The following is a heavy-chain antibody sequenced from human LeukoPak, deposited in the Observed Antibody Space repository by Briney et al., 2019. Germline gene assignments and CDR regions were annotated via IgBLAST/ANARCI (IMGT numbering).Heavy chain of an antibody. J-gene: IGHJ3*02. CDR3: ATPYSSGRGPRDDAFDI. D-gene: IGHD6-19*01. CDR1: GGSISSYY. V-gene: IGHV4-39*01. CDR2: IYYSGST. Sequence: PSETLSLTCTVSGGSISSYYWGWIRQPPGKGLEWIGSIYYSGSTYYNPSLKSRVTISVDTSKNQFSLKLSSVTAADTAVYYCATPYSSGRGPRDDAFDIWGQGTMVTVSS.